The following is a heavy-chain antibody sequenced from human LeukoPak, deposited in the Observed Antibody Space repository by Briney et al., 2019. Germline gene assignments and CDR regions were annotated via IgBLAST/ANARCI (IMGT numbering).Heavy chain of an antibody. CDR1: GGSISSSSYY. V-gene: IGHV4-39*01. CDR3: ARQRIAVGFDY. J-gene: IGHJ4*02. Sequence: PSETLSLTCTVSGGSISSSSYYWGWIRQPPGKGLEWIGSIYYGGSTYYNPSLKSRVTISVDTSKNQFSLKLSSVTAADTAVYYYARQRIAVGFDYWGQGTLVTVSS. CDR2: IYYGGST. D-gene: IGHD6-19*01.